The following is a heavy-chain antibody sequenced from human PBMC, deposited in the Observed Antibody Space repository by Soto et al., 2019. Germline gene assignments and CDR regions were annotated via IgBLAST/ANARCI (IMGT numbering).Heavy chain of an antibody. V-gene: IGHV1-69*01. CDR1: GGTFSSYA. CDR3: ARAEQYCSGGSCYSYYGMDG. CDR2: IIPIFGTA. D-gene: IGHD2-15*01. Sequence: QVQLVKSGAEVKKPGSSVKVSCQASGGTFSSYAISWVRQPPGQVREWMGGIIPIFGTANYAQKFHGSVTINADESTSTVYMELSSVRSEDTAVYYCARAEQYCSGGSCYSYYGMDGWGQGTTVTVSS. J-gene: IGHJ6*02.